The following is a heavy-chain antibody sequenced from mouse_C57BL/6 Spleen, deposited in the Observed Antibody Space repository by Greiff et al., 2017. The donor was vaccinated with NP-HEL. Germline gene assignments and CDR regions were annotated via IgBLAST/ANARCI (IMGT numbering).Heavy chain of an antibody. J-gene: IGHJ1*03. Sequence: QVQLQQSGPELVKPGASVKISCKASGYAFSSSWMNWVKQRPGKGLEWIGRIYPGDGDTNYNGKFKGKATLTADKSSSTAYMQLRSLTSEDSAVYFCARSGGITTRWYFDVWGTGTTVTVSS. CDR1: GYAFSSSW. CDR3: ARSGGITTRWYFDV. D-gene: IGHD2-4*01. CDR2: IYPGDGDT. V-gene: IGHV1-82*01.